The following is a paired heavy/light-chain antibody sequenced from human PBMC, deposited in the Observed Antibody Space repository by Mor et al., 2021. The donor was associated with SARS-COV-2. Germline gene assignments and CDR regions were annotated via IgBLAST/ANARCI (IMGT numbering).Heavy chain of an antibody. J-gene: IGHJ6*02. V-gene: IGHV1-69*06. CDR1: GGTFSSYA. D-gene: IGHD2-15*01. CDR2: IIPIFGTA. CDR3: ARGSGGKGAYYYGMDV. Sequence: QVQLVQSGAEVKKPGSSVKVSCKASGGTFSSYAISWVRQAPGQGLEWMGGIIPIFGTANYAQKFQGRVTITADKSTSTAYMELSSLRSEDTAVYYCARGSGGKGAYYYGMDVWGQGTTVTVSS.
Light chain of an antibody. CDR2: DAS. Sequence: EIVLTQSPATLSLSPGERATLSCRASQSVSSYLAWYQQKPGQAPRLLIYDASNRATGIPARFSGSGSGTDFTLTISSLEPEDFAVYYCQQRSDTFGQGTKLEIK. CDR1: QSVSSY. CDR3: QQRSDT. J-gene: IGKJ2*01. V-gene: IGKV3-11*01.